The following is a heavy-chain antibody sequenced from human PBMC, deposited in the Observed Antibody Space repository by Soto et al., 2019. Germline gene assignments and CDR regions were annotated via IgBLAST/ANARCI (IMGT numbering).Heavy chain of an antibody. V-gene: IGHV4-38-2*02. J-gene: IGHJ5*02. D-gene: IGHD3-22*01. Sequence: QVQLQESGPGLVKPSETLSLTCAVSGYSISSGYYWGWIRQPPGKGLEWIGSIYHSGSTYYNPSLKSRVTISVDTSKNQFSLKLSSVTAADTAVYYCARDPTYYYDSSGYYWGSGQFDPWGQGTLVTVSS. CDR2: IYHSGST. CDR1: GYSISSGYY. CDR3: ARDPTYYYDSSGYYWGSGQFDP.